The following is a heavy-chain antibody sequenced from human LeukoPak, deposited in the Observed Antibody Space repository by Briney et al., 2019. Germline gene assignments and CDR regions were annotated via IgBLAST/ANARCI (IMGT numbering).Heavy chain of an antibody. D-gene: IGHD2-15*01. V-gene: IGHV4-59*01. Sequence: PSETLSLTCTVSGASISSYYWSWLRQPPGKGLEWLGYIYYSGGTNYNPSLKSRVTISVDTSKIHFSLKLSSVTAADTAAYYCARHRGGFDLWGQGTMVTVSS. CDR3: ARHRGGFDL. CDR2: IYYSGGT. J-gene: IGHJ3*01. CDR1: GASISSYY.